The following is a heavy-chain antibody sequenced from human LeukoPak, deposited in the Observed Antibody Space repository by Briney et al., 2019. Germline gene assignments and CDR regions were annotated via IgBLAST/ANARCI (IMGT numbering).Heavy chain of an antibody. CDR2: ISPYNGNT. V-gene: IGHV1-18*01. CDR1: GYAFTNYA. CDR3: ATEGGWQPTDYGDHVY. D-gene: IGHD4-17*01. J-gene: IGHJ4*02. Sequence: ASVKVSCKASGYAFTNYAISWVRQAPGQGLEWMGWISPYNGNTNYAQKFQGRVTMTTDTSTRTAYMELRNLRSDDTALYYCATEGGWQPTDYGDHVYWGQGTLVTVSS.